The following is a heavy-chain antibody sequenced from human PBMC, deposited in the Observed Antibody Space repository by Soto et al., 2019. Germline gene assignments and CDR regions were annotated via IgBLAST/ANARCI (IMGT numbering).Heavy chain of an antibody. V-gene: IGHV3-64D*06. D-gene: IGHD3-9*01. CDR3: VKVSTFYDILTGYYSTNFFDL. CDR2: ISSDGDIT. J-gene: IGHJ5*02. Sequence: GGSLRLSCSASGFTFSEYSMHWVRQAPGKGLQYVSTISSDGDITYYADSVKGRFTISRDNSKNTLYLQMNSLRPEDTAVYYCVKVSTFYDILTGYYSTNFFDLWGQGTPVTVSS. CDR1: GFTFSEYS.